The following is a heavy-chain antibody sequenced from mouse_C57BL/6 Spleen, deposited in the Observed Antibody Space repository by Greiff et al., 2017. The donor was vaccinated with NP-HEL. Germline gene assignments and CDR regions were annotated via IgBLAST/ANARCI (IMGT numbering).Heavy chain of an antibody. J-gene: IGHJ4*01. D-gene: IGHD2-4*01. CDR3: ARAPYYDYYYAMDY. Sequence: EVHLVESGGGLVKPGGSLKLSCAASGFTFSSYAMSWVRQTPEKRLEWVATISDGGSYTYYPDNVKGRFTISRDDAKNNLYLQMSHLKSEDTAMYYCARAPYYDYYYAMDYWGQGTSVTVSS. CDR2: ISDGGSYT. V-gene: IGHV5-4*01. CDR1: GFTFSSYA.